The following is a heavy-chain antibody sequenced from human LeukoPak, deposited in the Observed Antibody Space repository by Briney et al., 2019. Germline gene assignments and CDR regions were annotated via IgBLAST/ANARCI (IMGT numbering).Heavy chain of an antibody. V-gene: IGHV3-15*01. J-gene: IGHJ4*02. CDR3: TTDRLFPLLHYYDDY. Sequence: GGSLRLSCAASGFTFSNAWMSWVRQAPGKGLEWVGRIKSKTDGGTTDYAAPVKGRFTISRDDSKNTLYLQMNSLKTEDTAVYYCTTDRLFPLLHYYDDYWGQGTLVTVSS. D-gene: IGHD3-22*01. CDR1: GFTFSNAW. CDR2: IKSKTDGGTT.